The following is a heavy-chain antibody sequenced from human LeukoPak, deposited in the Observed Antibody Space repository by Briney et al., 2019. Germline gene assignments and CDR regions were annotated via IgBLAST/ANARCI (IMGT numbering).Heavy chain of an antibody. Sequence: GRSLRLSCAASGFTFSSYGMHWVRQAPGKGLEWVAVISYDGSNKYYADSVKGRFTISRDNSKNTLYLQMNSLRAEDTAVYYCARVVRDAFDIWGQGTMVTVPS. D-gene: IGHD3-10*02. CDR3: ARVVRDAFDI. CDR1: GFTFSSYG. CDR2: ISYDGSNK. V-gene: IGHV3-30*03. J-gene: IGHJ3*02.